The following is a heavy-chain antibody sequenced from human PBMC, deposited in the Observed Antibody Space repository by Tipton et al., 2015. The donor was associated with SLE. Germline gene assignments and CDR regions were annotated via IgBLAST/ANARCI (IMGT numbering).Heavy chain of an antibody. CDR1: GASINTNNFY. Sequence: TLSLTCSVSGASINTNNFYWGWIRHPPGKGLEWIGSIFFTGSTHSNMAVESRVTISINTSKNQFSLRLTSVTAADTAVYYCARRGIFGRNWFDPWGQGTLVTVSS. V-gene: IGHV4-39*07. CDR3: ARRGIFGRNWFDP. J-gene: IGHJ5*02. D-gene: IGHD3-3*01. CDR2: IFFTGST.